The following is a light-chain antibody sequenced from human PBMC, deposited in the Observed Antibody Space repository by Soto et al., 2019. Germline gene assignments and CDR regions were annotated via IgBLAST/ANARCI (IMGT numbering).Light chain of an antibody. J-gene: IGKJ1*01. CDR3: QQSYSTPRT. CDR2: AAS. Sequence: IQMTQSPSSLAASVGDRVTITCRASQSISSYLNWYQQRPGKAPILLIYAASNLQSGVPSRFSGSGSGTEFTLTISSLQPEDFAIYYCQQSYSTPRTFGQGTKVDIK. V-gene: IGKV1-39*01. CDR1: QSISSY.